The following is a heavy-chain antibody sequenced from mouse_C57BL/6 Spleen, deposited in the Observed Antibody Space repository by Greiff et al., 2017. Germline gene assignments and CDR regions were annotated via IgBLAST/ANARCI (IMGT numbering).Heavy chain of an antibody. CDR2: IHPNSGST. V-gene: IGHV1-64*01. CDR3: AREAQATHFDY. D-gene: IGHD3-2*02. J-gene: IGHJ2*01. Sequence: VQLQQPGAELVKPGASVKLSCKASGYTFTSYWMHWVKQRPGQGLEWIGMIHPNSGSTNYNEKFKSKATLTVDKSSSTAYMQLSSLTSEDSAVYYCAREAQATHFDYWGQGTTLTVSS. CDR1: GYTFTSYW.